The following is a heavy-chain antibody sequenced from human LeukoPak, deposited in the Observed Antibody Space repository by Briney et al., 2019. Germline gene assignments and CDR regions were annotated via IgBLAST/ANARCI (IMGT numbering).Heavy chain of an antibody. CDR3: ARDGLGYNPLTTG. Sequence: GGSLRLSCAASRFTLSTYWMSWVRQAPGKGLEWVANIKQDGSEKYYVDSVKGRFTISRDNAKNSLYLQMNSLRAEDTAVYYCARDGLGYNPLTTGWGQGTLVTVSS. CDR2: IKQDGSEK. D-gene: IGHD5-24*01. J-gene: IGHJ4*02. CDR1: RFTLSTYW. V-gene: IGHV3-7*03.